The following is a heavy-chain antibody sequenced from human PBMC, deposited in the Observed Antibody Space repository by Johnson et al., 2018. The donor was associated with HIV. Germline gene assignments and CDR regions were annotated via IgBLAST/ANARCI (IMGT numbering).Heavy chain of an antibody. CDR3: ASARDRSSSRDAFDI. CDR1: GFTFSSYA. V-gene: IGHV3-30-3*01. D-gene: IGHD6-13*01. CDR2: ISYDGSNK. Sequence: VHLVESGGGVVQPGRSLRLSCAASGFTFSSYAMHWVRQAPGKGLEWVAVISYDGSNKYYADSVKGRFTISRDNSKNTLYLQMNSLRAEDTAVYYCASARDRSSSRDAFDIWGQGTMVTVSS. J-gene: IGHJ3*02.